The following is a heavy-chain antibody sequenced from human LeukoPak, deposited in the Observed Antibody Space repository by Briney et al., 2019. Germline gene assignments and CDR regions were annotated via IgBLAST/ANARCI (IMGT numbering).Heavy chain of an antibody. D-gene: IGHD6-13*01. CDR3: ARSRGNMYSSSWYRLKYYYMDV. CDR1: GGSISSHY. V-gene: IGHV4-59*11. J-gene: IGHJ6*03. Sequence: SETLSLTCTVSGGSISSHYWSWIRQPPGKGLEWIGYIYYSGSTNYNPSLKSRVTISVDTSKNQFSLKLSSVTAADTAVYYCARSRGNMYSSSWYRLKYYYMDVWGKGTTVTVSS. CDR2: IYYSGST.